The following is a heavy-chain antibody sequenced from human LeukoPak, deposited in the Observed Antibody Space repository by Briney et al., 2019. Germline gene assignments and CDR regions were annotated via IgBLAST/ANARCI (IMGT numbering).Heavy chain of an antibody. J-gene: IGHJ4*02. CDR1: GGSISSSSYY. CDR3: ARDLREFARRFDY. V-gene: IGHV4-39*07. Sequence: SETLSLTCTVSGGSISSSSYYWGWIRQPPVKGLDWIGSISYSGSTYYNPSLKSRVTISVDTSKNQFSLKLSSVTAADTAVYYCARDLREFARRFDYWGQGTLVTVSS. D-gene: IGHD3-10*01. CDR2: ISYSGST.